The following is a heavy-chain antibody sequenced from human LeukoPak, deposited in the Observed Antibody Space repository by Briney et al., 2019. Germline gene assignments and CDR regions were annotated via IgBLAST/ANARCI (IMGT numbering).Heavy chain of an antibody. CDR1: GYTFTSHG. CDR3: ARWTMVRGVYYYYMDV. V-gene: IGHV1-18*01. J-gene: IGHJ6*03. Sequence: ASVKVSCKASGYTFTSHGISWVRQAPGQGLEWMGWISAYNGNTNYAQKLQGRVTMTTDTSTSTAYMELRSLRSDDTAVYYCARWTMVRGVYYYYMDVWGKGTTVTISS. D-gene: IGHD3-10*01. CDR2: ISAYNGNT.